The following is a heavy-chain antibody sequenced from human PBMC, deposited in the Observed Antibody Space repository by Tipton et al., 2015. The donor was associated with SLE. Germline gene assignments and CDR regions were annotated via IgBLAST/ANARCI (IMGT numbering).Heavy chain of an antibody. Sequence: TLSLTCTVSGGSISSGSYYWSWIRQPAGKGLEWIGYIYTSGSTNYNPSLKSRVTISVDMSKNQFSLKLSSVTAADTAVYYCARGGGFIGDAFDIWGQGTMVTVSS. J-gene: IGHJ3*02. V-gene: IGHV4-61*09. CDR1: GGSISSGSYY. D-gene: IGHD3-10*01. CDR3: ARGGGFIGDAFDI. CDR2: IYTSGST.